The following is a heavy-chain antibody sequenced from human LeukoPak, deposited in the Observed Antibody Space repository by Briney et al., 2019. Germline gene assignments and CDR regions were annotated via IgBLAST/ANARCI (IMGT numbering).Heavy chain of an antibody. D-gene: IGHD5-18*01. CDR2: ISGSGGST. CDR1: GFTFSSYA. V-gene: IGHV3-23*01. J-gene: IGHJ4*02. Sequence: GGSLRLSCAASGFTFSSYAMGWVRQAPGKGLEWVSAISGSGGSTYYADSVKGRFTISRDNSKNTLYLQMNSLRAEDTAVYYCAKGGSYDPTNYWGQGTLVTVSS. CDR3: AKGGSYDPTNY.